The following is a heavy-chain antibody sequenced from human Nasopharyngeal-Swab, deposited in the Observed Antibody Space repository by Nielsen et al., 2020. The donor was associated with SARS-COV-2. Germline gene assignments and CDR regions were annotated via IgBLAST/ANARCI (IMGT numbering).Heavy chain of an antibody. V-gene: IGHV1-69*06. D-gene: IGHD3-22*01. CDR3: ARDSTYYYDSSGSDGAFDI. J-gene: IGHJ3*02. Sequence: WVRQVPGQGLEWMGGIIPIFGTANYAQKFQGRVTITADKSTSTAYMELSSLRSEDTAVYYCARDSTYYYDSSGSDGAFDIWGQGTMVTVSS. CDR2: IIPIFGTA.